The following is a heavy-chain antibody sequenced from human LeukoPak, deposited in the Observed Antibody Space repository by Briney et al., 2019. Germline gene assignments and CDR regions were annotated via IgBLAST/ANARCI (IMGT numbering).Heavy chain of an antibody. CDR3: ARADGGVRGYYFDY. CDR1: GGSISSYY. D-gene: IGHD3-10*01. J-gene: IGHJ4*02. CDR2: IYYGGST. V-gene: IGHV4-59*06. Sequence: PSETLSLTCTVSGGSISSYYWSWVRQDPGKGLEWIGYIYYGGSTYYNPSLKSRITISVDTSKNQFSLELSSVTAADTAVYFCARADGGVRGYYFDYWGQGIMVTVSS.